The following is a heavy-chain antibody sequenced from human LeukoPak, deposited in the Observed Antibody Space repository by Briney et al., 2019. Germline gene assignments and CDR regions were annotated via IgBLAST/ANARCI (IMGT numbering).Heavy chain of an antibody. CDR2: ISWNSGSI. Sequence: PGRSLRLSCAASGFTFDDYAMHWVRQAPGKGLEWVSGISWNSGSIGYADSVKGRFTISRDNSKNTLYLQMNSLRAEDTAVYYCAKDLSGGYAIPIPFWGQGTLVTVSS. CDR3: AKDLSGGYAIPIPF. J-gene: IGHJ4*02. D-gene: IGHD5-12*01. V-gene: IGHV3-9*01. CDR1: GFTFDDYA.